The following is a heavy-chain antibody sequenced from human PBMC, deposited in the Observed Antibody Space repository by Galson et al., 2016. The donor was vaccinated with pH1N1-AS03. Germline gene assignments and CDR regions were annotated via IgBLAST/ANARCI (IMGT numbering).Heavy chain of an antibody. V-gene: IGHV3-64*01. D-gene: IGHD5-12*01. Sequence: SLRLSCAASGFRFSSYPMHWVRQAPGKGLEYVSGINDDGRYTYYGNSVRDRFTVSRDNSKRTLYLQMGSLRAEDMAVYYCAREGELEYRDYDRAFDIWGQGTMVTVSS. J-gene: IGHJ3*02. CDR1: GFRFSSYP. CDR3: AREGELEYRDYDRAFDI. CDR2: INDDGRYT.